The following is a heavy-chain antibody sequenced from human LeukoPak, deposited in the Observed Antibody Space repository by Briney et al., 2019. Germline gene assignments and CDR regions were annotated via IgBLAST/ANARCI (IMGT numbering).Heavy chain of an antibody. D-gene: IGHD3-22*01. CDR2: ISTSGRT. Sequence: SQTLSLTCTVSGGSISSGSYYWTWIRQPAGKGLEWIGRISTSGRTNFNPSLKSRVTISVDTSKNQFSLKLSSVTAADTAVYYCAREWRYDSSGYYYGPVDWGHGTLVTVSS. CDR1: GGSISSGSYY. CDR3: AREWRYDSSGYYYGPVD. V-gene: IGHV4-61*02. J-gene: IGHJ4*01.